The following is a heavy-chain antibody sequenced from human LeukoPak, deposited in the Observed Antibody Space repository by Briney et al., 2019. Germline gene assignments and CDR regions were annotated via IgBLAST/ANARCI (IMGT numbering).Heavy chain of an antibody. V-gene: IGHV3-23*01. CDR2: ISGSGFST. CDR3: AKGNTTGYCINVLCPYHFES. CDR1: GFTFDNYA. J-gene: IGHJ4*02. D-gene: IGHD2-8*01. Sequence: GGSLRLSCEASGFTFDNYAMNWVRQAPGKGLEWVSAISGSGFSTYYADSVKGRFTISRDNSKNTVYLQMNSLRAEDTAVYYCAKGNTTGYCINVLCPYHFESWGQGALLTVSS.